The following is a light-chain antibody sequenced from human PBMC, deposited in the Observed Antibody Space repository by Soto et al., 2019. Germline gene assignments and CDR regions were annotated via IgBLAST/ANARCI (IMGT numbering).Light chain of an antibody. J-gene: IGLJ2*01. CDR1: SSDVGSYNL. V-gene: IGLV2-23*01. CDR3: CSYAGSIVV. Sequence: QSALTQPASVSGSPGQSITISCTGTSSDVGSYNLVSWYQQHPGKAPKLMIYEGNKRPSGVSNRFSGSKSGNTASLTISGLQAEDEADYYCCSYAGSIVVFGGGTKLTVL. CDR2: EGN.